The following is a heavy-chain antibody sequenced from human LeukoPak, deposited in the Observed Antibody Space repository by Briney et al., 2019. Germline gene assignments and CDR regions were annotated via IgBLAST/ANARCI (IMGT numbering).Heavy chain of an antibody. J-gene: IGHJ4*02. D-gene: IGHD2-2*02. CDR2: IYHSGST. V-gene: IGHV4-38-2*01. Sequence: SETLSLTCAVSGYSIRSGYYWGWIRPPPGKGLEWIGSIYHSGSTYYNPSLKSRVTISVDTSKNKFSLKLSSVTAADTAVYYCARQVVTAAIHSQFYFDYWGQGTLVTVSS. CDR3: ARQVVTAAIHSQFYFDY. CDR1: GYSIRSGYY.